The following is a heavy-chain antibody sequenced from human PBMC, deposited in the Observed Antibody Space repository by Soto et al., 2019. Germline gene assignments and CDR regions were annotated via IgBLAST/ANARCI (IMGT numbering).Heavy chain of an antibody. V-gene: IGHV3-30-3*01. Sequence: QVQLVESGGSVVQPGRSLRLSCAASGFTFSSYALHWVRQAPGKGLEWVAVISYDGSKKYYADSVKGRFTISRDNSKNTVSLQINSLRAEDTAVVYCAREGYSRTFDYWGQGTLVTVSS. D-gene: IGHD6-13*01. CDR3: AREGYSRTFDY. J-gene: IGHJ4*02. CDR1: GFTFSSYA. CDR2: ISYDGSKK.